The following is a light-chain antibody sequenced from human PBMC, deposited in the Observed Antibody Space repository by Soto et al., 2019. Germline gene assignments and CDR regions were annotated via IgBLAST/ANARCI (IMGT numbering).Light chain of an antibody. CDR3: QQYGSSHT. CDR2: WAS. J-gene: IGKJ5*01. Sequence: DIVMTQSPDSLAVSLGERATINCKSSQSVLYSSNNNNYLAWYQQKPGQPPKLLIYWASTRESGVPDRFSGSGSGTDFTLTINRLEPEDFAVYYCQQYGSSHTFGQGTRLENK. V-gene: IGKV4-1*01. CDR1: QSVLYSSNNNNY.